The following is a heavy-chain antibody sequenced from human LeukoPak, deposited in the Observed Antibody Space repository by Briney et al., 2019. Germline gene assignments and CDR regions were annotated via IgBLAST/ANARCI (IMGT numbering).Heavy chain of an antibody. Sequence: GGSLRLSCAASGFTFDDYAMHWVRQAPGKGLEWVSGISWNSGSIGYADSVKGRFTISRDNAKNSLYLQTNSLRAEDTAMYYCARDRKGRTFGDPYWFFDLWGRGTLVTVSS. J-gene: IGHJ2*01. CDR2: ISWNSGSI. CDR3: ARDRKGRTFGDPYWFFDL. D-gene: IGHD4-17*01. CDR1: GFTFDDYA. V-gene: IGHV3-9*01.